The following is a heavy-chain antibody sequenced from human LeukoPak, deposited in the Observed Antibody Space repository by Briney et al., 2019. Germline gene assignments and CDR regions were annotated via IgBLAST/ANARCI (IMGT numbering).Heavy chain of an antibody. CDR2: IYYSGST. V-gene: IGHV4-39*01. Sequence: SETLSLTCTVSGGSISSSSYYWGWIRQPPGKGLEWIGSIYYSGSTYYNPSLKSRVTISVGTSKNQFSLKLSSVTAADTAVYYCARPRYCNGGSCYAGEGWFDPWGQGTLVTVSS. J-gene: IGHJ5*02. D-gene: IGHD2-15*01. CDR1: GGSISSSSYY. CDR3: ARPRYCNGGSCYAGEGWFDP.